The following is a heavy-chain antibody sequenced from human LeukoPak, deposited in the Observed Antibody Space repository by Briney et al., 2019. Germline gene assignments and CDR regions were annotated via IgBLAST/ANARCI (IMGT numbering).Heavy chain of an antibody. CDR1: GGSFSGYY. CDR2: IYYSGST. J-gene: IGHJ5*02. Sequence: SETLSLTCAVYGGSFSGYYWSWIRQHPGKGLEWIGYIYYSGSTYYNPSLKSRVTISVDTSKNQFSLKLTSVTAADTAVYYCARDSGDWFDPWGQGTLVTVSS. CDR3: ARDSGDWFDP. V-gene: IGHV4-31*11.